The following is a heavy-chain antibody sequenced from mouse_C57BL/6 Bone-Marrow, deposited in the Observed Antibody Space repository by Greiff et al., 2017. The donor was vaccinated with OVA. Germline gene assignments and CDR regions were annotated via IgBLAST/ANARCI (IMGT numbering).Heavy chain of an antibody. CDR2: IRSKSSNYAT. CDR3: VRSLAPTTVVEGFAY. CDR1: GFTFNTYA. D-gene: IGHD1-1*01. V-gene: IGHV10-3*01. J-gene: IGHJ3*01. Sequence: EVQGVESGGGLVQPKGSLKLSCAASGFTFNTYAMHWVRQSPGKGLEWVARIRSKSSNYATYYADSVKDRFTISSDDSQSMLYLQMNNLKTEDTAMYYCVRSLAPTTVVEGFAYWGQGTLVTVSA.